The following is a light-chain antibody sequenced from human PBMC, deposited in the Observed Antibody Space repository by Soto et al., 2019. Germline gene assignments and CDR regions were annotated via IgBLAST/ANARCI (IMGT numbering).Light chain of an antibody. CDR2: EGS. CDR1: SSDVGSYNL. Sequence: QSALTQPASVSGSPGQSITISCTGTSSDVGSYNLVSWYQQHPGKAPKLMIYEGSKRPSGVSNRFSGSKSGNTASLTISGIQAEDEADYYCCSYAGSVVFGRGTKLTVL. V-gene: IGLV2-23*01. J-gene: IGLJ2*01. CDR3: CSYAGSVV.